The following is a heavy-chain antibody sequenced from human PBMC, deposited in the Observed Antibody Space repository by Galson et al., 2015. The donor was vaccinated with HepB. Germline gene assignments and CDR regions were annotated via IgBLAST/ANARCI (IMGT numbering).Heavy chain of an antibody. J-gene: IGHJ4*02. CDR3: ARLFAMTSPFDY. CDR2: IYPGDSDS. Sequence: QSGAEVKKSGESLKISCKGSGSSFINYWIAWVRQMPGKGLEWMGIIYPGDSDSRYSPSFQGQVTISAGKSISTAYLQWSSLKASDTAMYYCARLFAMTSPFDYWGQGTLVTASS. D-gene: IGHD6-6*01. V-gene: IGHV5-51*01. CDR1: GSSFINYW.